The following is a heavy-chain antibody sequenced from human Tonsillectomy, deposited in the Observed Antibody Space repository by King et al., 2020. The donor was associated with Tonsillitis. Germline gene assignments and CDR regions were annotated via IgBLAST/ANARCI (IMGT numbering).Heavy chain of an antibody. Sequence: LQLQESGPGLVKPSETLSLTCTVSGGSLSNYYWSWIRQPPGMGLEWIAYIYYTGSTSYNPSLKSRVTLSVDTSKHQFSLNLTSVTAADTAVYYCAKGGSLNWFDPWGQGTLVTVSS. CDR1: GGSLSNYY. CDR2: IYYTGST. V-gene: IGHV4-59*01. CDR3: AKGGSLNWFDP. D-gene: IGHD1-1*01. J-gene: IGHJ5*02.